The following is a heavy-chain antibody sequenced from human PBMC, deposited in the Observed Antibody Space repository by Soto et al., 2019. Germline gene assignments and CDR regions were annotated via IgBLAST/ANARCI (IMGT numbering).Heavy chain of an antibody. CDR1: GFTFSSYS. D-gene: IGHD3-10*01. J-gene: IGHJ4*02. CDR3: ARLEGPGGRGVTFDY. CDR2: ISSSSSYI. V-gene: IGHV3-21*01. Sequence: GGSLRLSCAASGFTFSSYSMNWVRQAPGKGLEWVSSISSSSSYIYYADSVKGRFTISRDNAKNSLYLQMNSLRAEDTAVYYCARLEGPGGRGVTFDYWGQGTLVTVSS.